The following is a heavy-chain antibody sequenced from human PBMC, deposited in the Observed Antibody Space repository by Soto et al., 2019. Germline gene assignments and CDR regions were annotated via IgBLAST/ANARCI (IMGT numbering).Heavy chain of an antibody. V-gene: IGHV1-69*01. CDR2: IIPVFDTV. J-gene: IGHJ4*02. Sequence: QEQLVQSGAEVKKSGSSVKVSCKDTGGLFSSYAVSWVRQAPGQGLEWMGGIIPVFDTVYYAQKFQGRVTITADESTNTAYMRLSSLRSEDTGMYSCARVGSGYVWFNEFWGQGTLVTVSS. D-gene: IGHD3-22*01. CDR3: ARVGSGYVWFNEF. CDR1: GGLFSSYA.